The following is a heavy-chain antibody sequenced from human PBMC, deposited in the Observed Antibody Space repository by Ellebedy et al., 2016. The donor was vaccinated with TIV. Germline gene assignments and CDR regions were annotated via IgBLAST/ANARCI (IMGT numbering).Heavy chain of an antibody. V-gene: IGHV3-7*01. CDR1: GFTFSSYW. CDR3: AKIIYSGYEPGWFDP. Sequence: GGSLRLXXAASGFTFSSYWMSWVRQAPGKGLEWVANIKQDGSEKYYVDSVKGRFTISRDNAKNSLYLQMNSLRAEDTAVYYCAKIIYSGYEPGWFDPWGQGTLVTVSS. J-gene: IGHJ5*02. CDR2: IKQDGSEK. D-gene: IGHD5-12*01.